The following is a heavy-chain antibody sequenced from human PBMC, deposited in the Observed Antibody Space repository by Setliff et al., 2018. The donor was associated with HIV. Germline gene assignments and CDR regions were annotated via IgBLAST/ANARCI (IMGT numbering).Heavy chain of an antibody. Sequence: SETLSLTCTFSAASIRSHYWSWIRQSPGKGLEGIGNFSYPWLPDDNPSLKRRVTIARDKAKNQISLNLRAATAADTAVYEGARHTVFVRYFDHWGQG. CDR3: ARHTVFVRYFDH. V-gene: IGHV4-59*11. CDR1: AASIRSHY. J-gene: IGHJ4*02. CDR2: FSYPWLP. D-gene: IGHD2-2*02.